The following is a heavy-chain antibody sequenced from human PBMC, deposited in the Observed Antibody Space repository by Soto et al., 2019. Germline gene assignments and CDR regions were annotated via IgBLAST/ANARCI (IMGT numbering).Heavy chain of an antibody. Sequence: EVQLLESGGGLVQPGGSLRLSCAASGFTFSSYAMSWVRQAPGKGLEWVSAISGSGGSTYYADSVKGRFTISRDNSKNTLYLQVNSLRAEDTAVYYCAKGTKVVRGHYYYGMDVWGQGTTVTVSS. CDR3: AKGTKVVRGHYYYGMDV. V-gene: IGHV3-23*01. J-gene: IGHJ6*02. CDR2: ISGSGGST. CDR1: GFTFSSYA. D-gene: IGHD3-10*01.